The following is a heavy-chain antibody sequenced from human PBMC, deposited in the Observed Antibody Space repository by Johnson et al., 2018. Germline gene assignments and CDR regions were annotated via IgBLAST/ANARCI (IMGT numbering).Heavy chain of an antibody. CDR2: ISYDGRNK. CDR3: ARRWGSSSDYGMDV. CDR1: GFTFSSYG. D-gene: IGHD6-13*01. V-gene: IGHV3-30*03. Sequence: QVQLQESGGGLVQPGGSRRLSCAASGFTFSSYGMHWVRQAPGKGLEWEAVISYDGRNKYYADTVKGRFTISRDNSKNTLYLQMNSLRAEDTAVYYCARRWGSSSDYGMDVWGQGTTVTVSS. J-gene: IGHJ6*02.